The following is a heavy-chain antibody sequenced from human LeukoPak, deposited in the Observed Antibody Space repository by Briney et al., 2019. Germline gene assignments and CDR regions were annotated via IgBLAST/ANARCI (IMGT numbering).Heavy chain of an antibody. CDR1: GYTFTSYG. D-gene: IGHD3-9*01. CDR3: ARRGYDILTGFRFDL. V-gene: IGHV1-18*01. CDR2: ISAYNGNT. Sequence: GASVKVSCKASGYTFTSYGISWVRQAPGQGLEWMGWISAYNGNTNYAQKLQGRVTMTTDTSTSTAYMELRSLRSDDTAVYYCARRGYDILTGFRFDLWGQGTLVTVSS. J-gene: IGHJ5*02.